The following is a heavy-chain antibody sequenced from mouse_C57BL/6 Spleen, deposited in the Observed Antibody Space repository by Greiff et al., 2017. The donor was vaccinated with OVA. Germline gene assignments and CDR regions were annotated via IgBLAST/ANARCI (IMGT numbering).Heavy chain of an antibody. CDR3: ARHEGGGHYGNSLFAY. CDR1: GYTFIEYT. J-gene: IGHJ3*01. D-gene: IGHD1-1*01. Sequence: QVQLQQSGAELVKPGASVKLSCKASGYTFIEYTIHWVKQRSGQGLEWIGWFYPGSGSIKYNEKFKDKATLTADKSSSIVYMELSILTSEDSAVYFCARHEGGGHYGNSLFAYWGQGTLVTVSA. V-gene: IGHV1-62-2*01. CDR2: FYPGSGSI.